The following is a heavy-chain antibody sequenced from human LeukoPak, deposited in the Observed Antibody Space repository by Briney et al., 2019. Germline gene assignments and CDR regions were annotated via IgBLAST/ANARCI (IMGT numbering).Heavy chain of an antibody. Sequence: PSETLSLTCTVSGGSISSGGYYWSWIRQPPGKGLEWIGYIYHSGSTYYKPSLKSRVTISVDRSKNQFSLKLSSVTAADTAVYYCAREGHSSSSGSEDYWGQGTLVTVSS. CDR2: IYHSGST. CDR1: GGSISSGGYY. CDR3: AREGHSSSSGSEDY. J-gene: IGHJ4*02. V-gene: IGHV4-30-2*01. D-gene: IGHD6-6*01.